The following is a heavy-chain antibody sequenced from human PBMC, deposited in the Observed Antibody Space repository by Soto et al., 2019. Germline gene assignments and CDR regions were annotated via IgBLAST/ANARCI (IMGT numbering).Heavy chain of an antibody. V-gene: IGHV3-15*01. CDR3: TTENILEWLSGFDY. CDR2: IKSKTDGGTT. D-gene: IGHD3-3*01. CDR1: GFTFSNAW. Sequence: GGSLRLSCAASGFTFSNAWMSWVRQAPGKGLEWVGRIKSKTDGGTTDYAAPVKGRFTISRDDSKNTLYLQMNSLKTEDTAVYFCTTENILEWLSGFDYSGQGTLVTVSS. J-gene: IGHJ4*02.